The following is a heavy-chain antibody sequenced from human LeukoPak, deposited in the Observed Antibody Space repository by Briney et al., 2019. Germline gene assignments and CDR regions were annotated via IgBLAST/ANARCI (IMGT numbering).Heavy chain of an antibody. V-gene: IGHV4-59*11. CDR2: IYYTGST. CDR1: NASIDTHY. CDR3: TRENYFDY. J-gene: IGHJ4*02. Sequence: PSETLSLTCTVSNASIDTHYWNWIRQPAGKGLEWIGYIYYTGSTNYNPSLKSRVTISLGTSKNQFSLKLSSVTAADTAVYYCTRENYFDYWGQGTLVTVSS.